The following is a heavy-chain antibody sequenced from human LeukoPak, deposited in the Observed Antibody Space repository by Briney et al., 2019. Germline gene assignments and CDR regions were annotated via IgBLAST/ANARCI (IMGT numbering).Heavy chain of an antibody. Sequence: GGSLRLSCAVSGFSFSNYWMSWVRQAPGKGLEWVGHIKEDGSEKNYVDSVKGRFPISRDNAKNSLYLQMNSLRAEDTAVYYCVRDESAVPTFRFDYWGQGTLVTVSS. CDR1: GFSFSNYW. V-gene: IGHV3-7*01. J-gene: IGHJ4*02. CDR3: VRDESAVPTFRFDY. CDR2: IKEDGSEK. D-gene: IGHD4-17*01.